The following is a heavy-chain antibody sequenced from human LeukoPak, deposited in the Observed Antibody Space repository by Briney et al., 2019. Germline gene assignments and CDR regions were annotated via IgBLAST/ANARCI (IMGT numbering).Heavy chain of an antibody. J-gene: IGHJ4*02. CDR1: GYTPTELS. CDR2: FDPEDGET. CDR3: TTDYYYDSRGSYYTIDY. Sequence: ASVKVSCKVSGYTPTELSMHWVRQAPGKGLEWMGGFDPEDGETFYAQKFQGRVTMTKDTSTDTAYMELSSLRSEDTAVYYCTTDYYYDSRGSYYTIDYWGQGTLVTVSS. V-gene: IGHV1-24*01. D-gene: IGHD3-22*01.